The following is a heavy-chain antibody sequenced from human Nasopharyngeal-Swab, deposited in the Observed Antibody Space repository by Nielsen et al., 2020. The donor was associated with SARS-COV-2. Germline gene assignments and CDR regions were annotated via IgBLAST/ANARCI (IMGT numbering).Heavy chain of an antibody. D-gene: IGHD3-3*01. CDR1: GFTFSSYA. CDR3: ARDRRTTIFGVVIGGGMDV. Sequence: GESLKISCAASGFTFSSYAMHWVRQAPGKGLEWVAVISYDGSNKYYADSVKGRFTISRDNSKNTLYLQMNSLRAEDTAVYYCARDRRTTIFGVVIGGGMDVWGQGTTVTVSS. V-gene: IGHV3-30*04. CDR2: ISYDGSNK. J-gene: IGHJ6*02.